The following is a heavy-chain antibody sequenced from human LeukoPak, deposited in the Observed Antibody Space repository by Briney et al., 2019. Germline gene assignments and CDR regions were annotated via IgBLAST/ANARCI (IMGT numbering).Heavy chain of an antibody. Sequence: GGSQRLSCAASGFTFSSYAMSWVRQAPGKGLEWVSSISGSDGTTYYADSVKGRFTISRDNSKYTLSLQMNSLRAEDTAVYFCARPTWTNYMDVWGKGTAVTISS. D-gene: IGHD3/OR15-3a*01. CDR2: ISGSDGTT. CDR3: ARPTWTNYMDV. CDR1: GFTFSSYA. V-gene: IGHV3-23*01. J-gene: IGHJ6*03.